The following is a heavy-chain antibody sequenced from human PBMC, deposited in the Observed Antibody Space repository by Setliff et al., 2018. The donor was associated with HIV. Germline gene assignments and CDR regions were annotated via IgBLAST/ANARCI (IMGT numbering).Heavy chain of an antibody. CDR2: VDAGKGNT. J-gene: IGHJ3*02. CDR1: GYTFTTYT. CDR3: ARDGGYSYGAFDI. Sequence: ASVKVSCKASGYTFTTYTMHWVRQAPGQRPEWMGWVDAGKGNTRYSQKFQGRVVITRDTSANTAYMELSSLRSEDTAVYYCARDGGYSYGAFDIWGQGTRVTVSS. D-gene: IGHD2-21*02. V-gene: IGHV1-3*01.